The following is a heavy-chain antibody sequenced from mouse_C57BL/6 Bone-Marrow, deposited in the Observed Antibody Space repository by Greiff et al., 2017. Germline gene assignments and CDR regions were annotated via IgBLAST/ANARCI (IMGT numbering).Heavy chain of an antibody. CDR1: GYTFTDYE. Sequence: QVQLKQSGAELVRPGASVTLSCKASGYTFTDYEMHWVKQTPVHGLEWIGAIDPETGGTAYNQKFKGKAILTADKSSSTAYMELRSLTSEDSAVYYCTRSNYYGIAWFAYWGQGTLVTVSA. V-gene: IGHV1-15*01. D-gene: IGHD1-1*01. CDR2: IDPETGGT. CDR3: TRSNYYGIAWFAY. J-gene: IGHJ3*01.